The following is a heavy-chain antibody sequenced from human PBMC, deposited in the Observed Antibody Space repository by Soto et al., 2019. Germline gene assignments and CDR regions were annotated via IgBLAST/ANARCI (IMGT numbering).Heavy chain of an antibody. Sequence: GGSLRLSCVASGLIFSSFGMTWVRQAPGKGLEWVSGNSRGGDSAYYADSVKGRFTIYRDNSKKTLYLQMNSLRAEDTAVYYCAKDGDIVLLAADFWGQGTLVTVSS. D-gene: IGHD2-8*02. CDR2: NSRGGDSA. CDR1: GLIFSSFG. J-gene: IGHJ4*02. V-gene: IGHV3-23*01. CDR3: AKDGDIVLLAADF.